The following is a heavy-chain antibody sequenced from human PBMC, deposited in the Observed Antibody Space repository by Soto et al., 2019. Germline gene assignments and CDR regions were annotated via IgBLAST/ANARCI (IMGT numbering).Heavy chain of an antibody. D-gene: IGHD2-15*01. CDR3: ARAEGYCSGGSCYARAYWFDP. V-gene: IGHV4-30-4*01. Sequence: SETLSLTCTVSGGSISSGDYYWSWIRQPPGKGLEWIGYIYYSGSTYYNPSLKSRVTISVDTSKNQFSLKLSSVTAADTAVYYCARAEGYCSGGSCYARAYWFDPWGQGTLVTVSS. CDR2: IYYSGST. CDR1: GGSISSGDYY. J-gene: IGHJ5*02.